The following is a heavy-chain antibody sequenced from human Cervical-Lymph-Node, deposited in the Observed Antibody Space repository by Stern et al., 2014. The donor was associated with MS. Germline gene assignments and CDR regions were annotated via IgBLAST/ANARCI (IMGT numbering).Heavy chain of an antibody. CDR2: ISSSSITI. J-gene: IGHJ4*02. CDR1: GFTFSSYS. CDR3: ARDHGYSSGWYRGVDY. Sequence: EVQLLESGGGLVQPGGSLRLSCAASGFTFSSYSMNWVRQAPGKGLEWVSYISSSSITIYYADSVKGRFTISRDNAKNSLYLQMNSLRDEDTAVYYCARDHGYSSGWYRGVDYWGQGTLVTVSS. D-gene: IGHD6-19*01. V-gene: IGHV3-48*02.